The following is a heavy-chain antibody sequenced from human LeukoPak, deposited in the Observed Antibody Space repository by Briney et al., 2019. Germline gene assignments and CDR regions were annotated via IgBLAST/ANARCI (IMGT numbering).Heavy chain of an antibody. CDR3: ARVSGYDWESFYDY. Sequence: SETLSLTCGVYGVASSGNYWSWIRQSPGRGLEWIGEINHSGSTNYNPSLKSRVTISVDTSKNQFSLKLSSVTAADTAVYYCARVSGYDWESFYDYWGQGTLVTVSS. CDR1: GVASSGNY. CDR2: INHSGST. D-gene: IGHD5-12*01. J-gene: IGHJ4*02. V-gene: IGHV4-34*01.